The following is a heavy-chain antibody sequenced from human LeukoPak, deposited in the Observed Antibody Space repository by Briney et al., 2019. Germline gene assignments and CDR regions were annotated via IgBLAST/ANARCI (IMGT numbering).Heavy chain of an antibody. D-gene: IGHD3-22*01. CDR2: IYTSGST. CDR1: GDSISSGDYY. J-gene: IGHJ3*02. Sequence: SETLSLTCTVSGDSISSGDYYWSWIRQPAGKGLEWIGRIYTSGSTNYNPSLKSRVTISVDTSRNQFSLKLTSVTAADTAVYYCARGPYKYDGSGAFDIWGQGTMVTVSS. V-gene: IGHV4-61*02. CDR3: ARGPYKYDGSGAFDI.